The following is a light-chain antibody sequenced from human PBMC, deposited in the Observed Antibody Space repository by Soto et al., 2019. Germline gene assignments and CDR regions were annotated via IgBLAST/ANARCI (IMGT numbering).Light chain of an antibody. V-gene: IGLV3-1*01. CDR1: KLGDKY. J-gene: IGLJ2*01. CDR3: QAWDSNVV. CDR2: QDS. Sequence: SYELTQPPSVSVSPGQTASITFSGDKLGDKYACWYQQKPGQSPVLVIYQDSKRPSGIPERFSGSNSGNTATLTISGTQAMDEADYYCQAWDSNVVFGGGTKVTVL.